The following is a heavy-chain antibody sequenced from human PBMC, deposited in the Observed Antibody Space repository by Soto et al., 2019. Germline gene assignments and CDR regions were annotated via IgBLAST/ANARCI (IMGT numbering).Heavy chain of an antibody. CDR3: ARGAYYYDSSGLSY. V-gene: IGHV3-48*01. CDR1: GFTFSSYS. Sequence: EVQLVESGGGLVQPGGSLRLSCAASGFTFSSYSMNWVRQAPGKGLEWVSYISGSSSTIYYADSVKGRSTISRDNAQNSLYLKMNRLRAEDTAVYYCARGAYYYDSSGLSYWGQGTLVTVSS. CDR2: ISGSSSTI. D-gene: IGHD3-22*01. J-gene: IGHJ4*02.